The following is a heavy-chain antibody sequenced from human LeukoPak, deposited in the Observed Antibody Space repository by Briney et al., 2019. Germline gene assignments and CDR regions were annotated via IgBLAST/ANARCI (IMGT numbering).Heavy chain of an antibody. V-gene: IGHV1-46*01. J-gene: IGHJ5*02. CDR2: INPSSGST. CDR1: GYTFTNYY. Sequence: ASVKVSCKASGYTFTNYYMHWVRQAPGQGLEWMGIINPSSGSTSYAQKLQGRVTMTTDTSTSTAYMELRSLRSDDTAVYYRARDPYDSSGYRLYNWFDPWGQGTLLTVSS. CDR3: ARDPYDSSGYRLYNWFDP. D-gene: IGHD3-22*01.